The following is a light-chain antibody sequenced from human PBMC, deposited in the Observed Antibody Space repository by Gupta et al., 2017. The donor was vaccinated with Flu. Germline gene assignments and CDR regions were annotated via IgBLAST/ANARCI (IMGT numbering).Light chain of an antibody. J-gene: IGLJ2*01. CDR3: SSYTSSSTLGVV. CDR1: SSDVGGYKY. CDR2: EVS. V-gene: IGLV2-14*01. Sequence: SSDVGGYKYVSWYQQHPGKAPKLMIYEVSNRPSGVSNRFSGSKSGNTASLTISGLQAEDEADYYCSSYTSSSTLGVVFGGGTKLTVL.